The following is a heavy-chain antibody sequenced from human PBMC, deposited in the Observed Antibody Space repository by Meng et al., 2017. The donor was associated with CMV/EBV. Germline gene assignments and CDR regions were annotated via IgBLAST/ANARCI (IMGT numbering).Heavy chain of an antibody. CDR3: ARDGYYYDSSGYRSRYFDL. V-gene: IGHV1-2*02. Sequence: FACYSMLCVRQAPGQVLEWMGWINPNSGGTNYAQKFQGRVTMTRDTSISTAYMELSRLRSDDTAVYYCARDGYYYDSSGYRSRYFDLWGRGTLVTVSS. CDR2: INPNSGGT. J-gene: IGHJ2*01. D-gene: IGHD3-22*01. CDR1: FACYS.